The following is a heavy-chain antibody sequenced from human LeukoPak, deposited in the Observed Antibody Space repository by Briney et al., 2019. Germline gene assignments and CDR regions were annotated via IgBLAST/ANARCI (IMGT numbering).Heavy chain of an antibody. Sequence: GGSLRLSCAASGFTFSSYTMNWVRQAPGKGLEWVSCISNSSRYIYYADSVKGRFTISRDNAKNPLFLQMNSLRAEDTAVYFCARDGLVATTGDFDYWGLGTLVTVSS. V-gene: IGHV3-21*01. CDR1: GFTFSSYT. CDR3: ARDGLVATTGDFDY. J-gene: IGHJ4*02. CDR2: ISNSSRYI. D-gene: IGHD1-26*01.